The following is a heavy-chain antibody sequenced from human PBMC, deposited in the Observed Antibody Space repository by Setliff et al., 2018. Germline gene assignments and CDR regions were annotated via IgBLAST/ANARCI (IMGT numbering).Heavy chain of an antibody. D-gene: IGHD3-22*01. CDR3: ARDSSGYYRDYFDY. J-gene: IGHJ4*02. CDR1: GYTFTSYG. CDR2: ISAYNGNT. Sequence: GASVKVSCKASGYTFTSYGISWVRQAPGQGLEWMGWISAYNGNTNYAQKLQGRVTMTTDTSTSTAYMELRSRRSDDTAVYYCARDSSGYYRDYFDYWGQGTLVTVSS. V-gene: IGHV1-18*01.